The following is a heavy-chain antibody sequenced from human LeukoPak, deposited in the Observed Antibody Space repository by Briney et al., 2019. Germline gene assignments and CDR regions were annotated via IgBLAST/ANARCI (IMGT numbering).Heavy chain of an antibody. CDR1: GGSISSYY. J-gene: IGHJ3*02. CDR3: ARAIVVVAATEGAFDI. D-gene: IGHD2-15*01. Sequence: PSETLSLTCTVSGGSISSYYWSWIRQPPGKGLEWIGYIYYSGSTNYNPSLKSRVTISVDTSKNQFSLKLSSVTAADTAVYYCARAIVVVAATEGAFDIWGQGTMVTVSS. V-gene: IGHV4-59*01. CDR2: IYYSGST.